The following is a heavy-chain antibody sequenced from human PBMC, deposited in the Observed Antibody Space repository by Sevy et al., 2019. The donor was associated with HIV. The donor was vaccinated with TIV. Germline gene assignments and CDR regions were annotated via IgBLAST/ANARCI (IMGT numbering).Heavy chain of an antibody. J-gene: IGHJ6*02. CDR2: MNPISGGT. Sequence: ASVKVSCKASGYAFTGYYIHWVRQAPGQGLEWMGRMNPISGGTDDSQKFQGRVTMTRDTSISTAYMDISRLTSDDTAVYYCARAQTDFWRGGMDVWGQGTVVTVSS. CDR1: GYAFTGYY. D-gene: IGHD3-3*01. V-gene: IGHV1-2*06. CDR3: ARAQTDFWRGGMDV.